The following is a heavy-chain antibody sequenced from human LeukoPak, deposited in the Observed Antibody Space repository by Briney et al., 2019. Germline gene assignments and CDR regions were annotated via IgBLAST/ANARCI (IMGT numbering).Heavy chain of an antibody. J-gene: IGHJ6*03. V-gene: IGHV4-39*01. CDR1: GGSISSSSYY. Sequence: KTSETLSLTCTVSGGSISSSSYYWGWIRQPPGKGLEWIGSLYHTDSAYYNTSLRSRVSMSVDTSKNQFSLTLNFVTAADSAVYYCARQHDSYYYYYIDVWGSGTRVTVSS. CDR2: LYHTDSA. CDR3: ARQHDSYYYYYIDV.